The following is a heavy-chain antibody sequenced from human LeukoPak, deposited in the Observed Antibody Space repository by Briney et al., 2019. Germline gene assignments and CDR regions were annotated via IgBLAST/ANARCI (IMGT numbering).Heavy chain of an antibody. J-gene: IGHJ6*02. CDR1: GFTFSDHW. V-gene: IGHV3-74*01. CDR3: ARDQIIVATILDYYYGIDV. Sequence: HAGGSLRLSCIASGFTFSDHWMHWVRQAPGKGPVWVSRIISDGSSVSYVDSVKGRFTMSRDNAKNTLYLQMNSLRAEDTAVYYCARDQIIVATILDYYYGIDVWGQGTTVTVSS. CDR2: IISDGSSV. D-gene: IGHD5-12*01.